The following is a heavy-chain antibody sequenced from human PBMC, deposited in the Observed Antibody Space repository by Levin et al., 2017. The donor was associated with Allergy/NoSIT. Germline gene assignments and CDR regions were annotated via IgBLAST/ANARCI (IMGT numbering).Heavy chain of an antibody. J-gene: IGHJ4*02. CDR3: ARELAAAVPYYFDY. CDR2: INPNSGGT. Sequence: GESLKISCKASGYTFTGYYMHWVRQAPGQGLEWMGWINPNSGGTNYAQKFQGRVTMTRDTSISTAYMELSRLRSDDTAVYYCARELAAAVPYYFDYWGQGTLVTVSS. D-gene: IGHD6-13*01. CDR1: GYTFTGYY. V-gene: IGHV1-2*02.